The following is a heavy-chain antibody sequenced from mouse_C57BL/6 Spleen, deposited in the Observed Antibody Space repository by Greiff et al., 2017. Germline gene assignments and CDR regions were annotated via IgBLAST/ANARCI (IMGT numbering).Heavy chain of an antibody. CDR2: IDPSDSET. Sequence: QVHVKQPGAELVRPGSSVKLSCKASGYTFTSYWMHWVKQRPIQGLEWIGNIDPSDSETHYNQKFKDKATLTVDKSSSTAYMQLSSLTCEDSAVYYCAREAIVTAEGGWFGYWGQGTLVTVAA. V-gene: IGHV1-52*01. D-gene: IGHD2-12*01. CDR1: GYTFTSYW. CDR3: AREAIVTAEGGWFGY. J-gene: IGHJ3*01.